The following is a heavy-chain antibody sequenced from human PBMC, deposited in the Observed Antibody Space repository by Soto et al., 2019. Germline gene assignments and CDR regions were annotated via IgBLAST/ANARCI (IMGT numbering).Heavy chain of an antibody. D-gene: IGHD3-10*01. CDR2: IYYSGST. V-gene: IGHV4-59*12. J-gene: IGHJ6*03. CDR3: ARALYGSGSYPNYYYMDV. CDR1: GGSISSYY. Sequence: PSETLSLTCTVSGGSISSYYWSWIRQPPGKGLEWIGEIYYSGSTNYNPSLKSRVTISVDTSKNQFSLKLSSVTAADTAVYYCARALYGSGSYPNYYYMDVWGKGTTVTVSS.